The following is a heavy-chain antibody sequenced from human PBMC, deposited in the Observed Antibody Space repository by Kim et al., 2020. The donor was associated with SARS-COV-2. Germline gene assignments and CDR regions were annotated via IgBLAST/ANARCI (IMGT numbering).Heavy chain of an antibody. V-gene: IGHV3-15*01. CDR2: IKRKTDGGTT. J-gene: IGHJ4*02. D-gene: IGHD2-15*01. CDR1: GFTFNNAW. Sequence: GGSLRLSCAASGFTFNNAWMSWVRQAPGKGLEWVGRIKRKTDGGTTDYAAPVKGRFTISRDDSKNTLYLQMNSLKTEDTAVYYCTTVEVVAATSVELPYGDYYRAYWGQGTLLTVSS. CDR3: TTVEVVAATSVELPYGDYYRAY.